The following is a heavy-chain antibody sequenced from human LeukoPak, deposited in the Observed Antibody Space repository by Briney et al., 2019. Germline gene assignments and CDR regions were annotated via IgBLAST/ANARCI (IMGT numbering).Heavy chain of an antibody. CDR3: ARGGDFWSGYYKALDY. V-gene: IGHV4-59*01. CDR1: GGSISSYY. J-gene: IGHJ4*02. Sequence: PSETLSLTCTVSGGSISSYYWSWIRQPPGKGLEWIGYIYYSGSTNYNPSLKSRVTISVDTSKNQFSLKLSSVTAADTAVYYCARGGDFWSGYYKALDYWGQGTLVTVSS. D-gene: IGHD3-3*01. CDR2: IYYSGST.